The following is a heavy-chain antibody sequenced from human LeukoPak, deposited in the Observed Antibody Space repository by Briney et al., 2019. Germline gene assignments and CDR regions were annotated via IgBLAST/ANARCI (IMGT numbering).Heavy chain of an antibody. Sequence: SQTLSLTCAISGDSVSTNSATWTWLRQSPSRGLEWLGRTYYRSKWNNDYAVSMKSRVTINPDTSKNQFSLQLNSVTPEDTAVYYCARLVGASWFDSWGQGTLVTVSS. CDR1: GDSVSTNSAT. D-gene: IGHD1-26*01. J-gene: IGHJ5*01. CDR3: ARLVGASWFDS. CDR2: TYYRSKWNN. V-gene: IGHV6-1*01.